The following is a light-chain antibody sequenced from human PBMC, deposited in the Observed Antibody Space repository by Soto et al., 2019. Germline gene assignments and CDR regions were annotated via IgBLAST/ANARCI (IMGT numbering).Light chain of an antibody. V-gene: IGKV1-5*03. Sequence: DIQMTQSPSTLSASVGYRFTITCRASQGILSWLAWYQQKPGKVPNLLIYKASYLESGVPSRFSGSGSGTEFTLTISSLQPDDFATYYCQQYNNYPYTFGQGTTVDI. CDR2: KAS. CDR3: QQYNNYPYT. CDR1: QGILSW. J-gene: IGKJ2*01.